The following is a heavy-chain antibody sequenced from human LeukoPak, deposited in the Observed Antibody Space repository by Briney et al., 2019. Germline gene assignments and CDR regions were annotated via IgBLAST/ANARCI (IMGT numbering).Heavy chain of an antibody. J-gene: IGHJ4*02. D-gene: IGHD3/OR15-3a*01. CDR3: VRDLVWDTGRVDY. CDR2: IKQDGSEK. Sequence: GGSLRLSCAAAGFTFSNFWMSWVRQAPGKGLEWVANIKQDGSEKYYVDSVKGRFTISRDNTNNKLYLQMFSLRDEDTATYYCVRDLVWDTGRVDYWGQGTLVTVSS. CDR1: GFTFSNFW. V-gene: IGHV3-7*01.